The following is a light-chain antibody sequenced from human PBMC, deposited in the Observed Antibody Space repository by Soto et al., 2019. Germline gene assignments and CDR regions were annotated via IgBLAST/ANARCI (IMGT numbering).Light chain of an antibody. J-gene: IGKJ4*01. CDR3: QHYTNWPLT. V-gene: IGKV3-15*01. CDR1: HSVSSR. Sequence: EIVMTQSPATLSVSPGERATLSCRASHSVSSRLAWYQQKPGQAPRLLIYGASTRATGLPARFSGSGSGTEFTLTISSLQSEDFAVYYCQHYTNWPLTVGGGTKVEIQ. CDR2: GAS.